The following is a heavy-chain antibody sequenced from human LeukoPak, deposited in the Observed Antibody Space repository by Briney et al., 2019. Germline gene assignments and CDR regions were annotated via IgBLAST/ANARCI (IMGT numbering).Heavy chain of an antibody. Sequence: GGSLRLSCAASGFTFSDYYMSWIRQAPGKGLEWVSYISSSGSTIYYADSVKGRFTISRDNAKNSLYLQMNSLRAEDTAVYYCARIPVVFGVVITPVYYYYMDVWGKGTTVTVSS. V-gene: IGHV3-11*04. J-gene: IGHJ6*03. CDR2: ISSSGSTI. CDR1: GFTFSDYY. D-gene: IGHD3-3*01. CDR3: ARIPVVFGVVITPVYYYYMDV.